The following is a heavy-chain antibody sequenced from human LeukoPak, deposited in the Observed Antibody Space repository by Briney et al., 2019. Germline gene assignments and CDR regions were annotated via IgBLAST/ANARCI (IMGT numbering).Heavy chain of an antibody. J-gene: IGHJ4*02. CDR1: GYTFTSYY. D-gene: IGHD1-26*01. CDR2: TNPSGGST. V-gene: IGHV1-46*01. Sequence: ASVKVSCKASGYTFTSYYIHWVRQAPGQGLEWMGITNPSGGSTSYAQKFQGRVTMTRDTSTSTIYMELSSLRSEDTAVYYCARVSAGWELEYYFDYWGQGTLVTVSS. CDR3: ARVSAGWELEYYFDY.